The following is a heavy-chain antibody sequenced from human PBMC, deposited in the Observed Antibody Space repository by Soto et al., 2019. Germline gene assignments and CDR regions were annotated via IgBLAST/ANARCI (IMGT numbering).Heavy chain of an antibody. CDR3: ARGYYGSGSYYGRGFFDY. V-gene: IGHV1-3*01. CDR1: GYTFTSYA. J-gene: IGHJ4*02. CDR2: INAGNGST. Sequence: ASVKVSCKASGYTFTSYAMHWVRQAPGQRLEWMGWINAGNGSTKYSQKFQGRVTITRDTSASTAYMELSSLRSEDTAVYYCARGYYGSGSYYGRGFFDYWGQGTLVTVSS. D-gene: IGHD3-10*01.